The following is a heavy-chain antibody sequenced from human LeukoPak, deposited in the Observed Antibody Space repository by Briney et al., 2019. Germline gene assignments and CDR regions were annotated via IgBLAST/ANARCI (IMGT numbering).Heavy chain of an antibody. J-gene: IGHJ4*02. D-gene: IGHD1-20*01. Sequence: SQTLSLTCTVSGGSISSGGYYWSWIRQHPGKGLEWIGYIYYSGSTYYNPSLKSRVTISVDTSKNQFSLKLSSVTAADTAVYYCARGPMYNWNVHVYFDYWGQGTLVTVSS. V-gene: IGHV4-31*03. CDR1: GGSISSGGYY. CDR2: IYYSGST. CDR3: ARGPMYNWNVHVYFDY.